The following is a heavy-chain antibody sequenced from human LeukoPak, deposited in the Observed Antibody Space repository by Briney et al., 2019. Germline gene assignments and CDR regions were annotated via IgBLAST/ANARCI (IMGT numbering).Heavy chain of an antibody. J-gene: IGHJ4*02. CDR3: ARAPTADY. CDR1: GGSFSGYY. D-gene: IGHD4-17*01. CDR2: INHSGST. Sequence: SETPSLTCAVYGGSFSGYYWSWIRQPPGKGLEWIGEINHSGSTNYNPSLKSRVTISVDTSKNQFSLKLSSVTAADTAVYYCARAPTADYWGQGTLVTVSS. V-gene: IGHV4-34*01.